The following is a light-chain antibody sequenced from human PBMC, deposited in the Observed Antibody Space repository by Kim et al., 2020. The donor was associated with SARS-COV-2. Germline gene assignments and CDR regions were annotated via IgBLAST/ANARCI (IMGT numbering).Light chain of an antibody. CDR2: GKN. CDR3: NSWDSSGNHNWV. J-gene: IGLJ3*02. Sequence: SSELTQDPAVSVALGQTVRITCQGDSLRNYYASWYQQKPGQAPVRVIYGKNNRPSGIPDRFSGSSSGNTASLTITGAQAEDEADYYCNSWDSSGNHNWVFGGGTQLTVL. V-gene: IGLV3-19*02. CDR1: SLRNYY.